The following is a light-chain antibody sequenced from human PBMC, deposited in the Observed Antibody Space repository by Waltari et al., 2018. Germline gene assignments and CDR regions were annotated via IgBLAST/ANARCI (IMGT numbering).Light chain of an antibody. CDR2: KAA. V-gene: IGKV1-5*03. Sequence: DIQMTQSPSTLSASVGDRVTITCRASQSVGDLLAWYQQKPGKAPKVLIYKAAGLESGVPSRFSGSGSGTEFTLSISSLQPDDFATYYCQHYISYPVTFGQGTKLV. J-gene: IGKJ2*01. CDR3: QHYISYPVT. CDR1: QSVGDL.